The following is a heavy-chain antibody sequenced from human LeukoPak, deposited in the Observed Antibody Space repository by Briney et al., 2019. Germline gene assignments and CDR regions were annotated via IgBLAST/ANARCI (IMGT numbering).Heavy chain of an antibody. D-gene: IGHD3-10*01. CDR2: INPNNGGT. V-gene: IGHV1-2*02. Sequence: ASVKVSCKASGYTFTGYYLHWVRQAPGQGLEWMGWINPNNGGTNYAQKFQGRVTMTRDTSISTAYIELSSLRSDDMAVYYCARGRELIWGQGTLVTVSS. CDR3: ARGRELI. CDR1: GYTFTGYY. J-gene: IGHJ4*02.